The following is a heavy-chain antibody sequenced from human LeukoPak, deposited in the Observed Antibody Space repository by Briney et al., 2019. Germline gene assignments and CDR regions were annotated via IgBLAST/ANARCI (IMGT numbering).Heavy chain of an antibody. CDR1: GGTFSSYA. J-gene: IGHJ4*02. CDR3: ARGVRNSGSYYVDY. V-gene: IGHV1-69*13. Sequence: GASVKVFCKPSGGTFSSYAISWVRQAPAQGLEWMGGIIPIFGTANYAQKFQGRVTITADESTSTAYMELSSLRSEDTAVYYCARGVRNSGSYYVDYWGQGTPVTVSS. CDR2: IIPIFGTA. D-gene: IGHD1-26*01.